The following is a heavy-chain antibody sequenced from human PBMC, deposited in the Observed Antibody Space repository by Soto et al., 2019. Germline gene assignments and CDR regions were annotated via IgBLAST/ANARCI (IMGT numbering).Heavy chain of an antibody. Sequence: EVQLLESGGGLVLPGGSLRLSCAASGFTFSNYAMNWVRQAPGKGLEWVSALSSSGFSTYYGDSVKGRFTISRDNSKNTLFLQMNNLRVEDTAVYHCAKGDSCRATPYDYWGQGPLVTVSS. D-gene: IGHD4-4*01. V-gene: IGHV3-23*01. J-gene: IGHJ4*02. CDR3: AKGDSCRATPYDY. CDR1: GFTFSNYA. CDR2: LSSSGFST.